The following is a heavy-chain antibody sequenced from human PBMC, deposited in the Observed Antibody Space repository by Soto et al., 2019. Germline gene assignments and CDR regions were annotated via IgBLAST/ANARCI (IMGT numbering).Heavy chain of an antibody. CDR2: ISRSGTT. CDR3: ARSSIEVYFDS. J-gene: IGHJ4*02. CDR1: SGSFGGFY. Sequence: PSETLSLTCEVYSGSFGGFYWSWVRQIPGKGLEWIGKISRSGTTNSNPSLKSRATISLDTSNNHFSLKLRSVTAADTAIYYCARSSIEVYFDSWGQGTLVTV. V-gene: IGHV4-34*01.